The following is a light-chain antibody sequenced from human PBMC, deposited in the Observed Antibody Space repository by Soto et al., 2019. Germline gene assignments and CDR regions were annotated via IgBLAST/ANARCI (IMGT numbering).Light chain of an antibody. J-gene: IGKJ3*01. CDR2: DAS. V-gene: IGKV3-11*01. CDR1: QTVSNF. Sequence: EIVLTQSPATLSLSPGEGATLSCRASQTVSNFLAWYQQKPGQAPRLLIYDASKRATGIPARFSGSGSGTDFTLTISSLEPEDFAVYYCQQYNDWPPLFTFGPGTKVDIK. CDR3: QQYNDWPPLFT.